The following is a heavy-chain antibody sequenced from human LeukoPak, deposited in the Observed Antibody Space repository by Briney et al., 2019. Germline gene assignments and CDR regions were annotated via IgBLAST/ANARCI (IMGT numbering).Heavy chain of an antibody. CDR1: GGTFSSYA. J-gene: IGHJ6*03. Sequence: SVKVSYKASGGTFSSYAISWLRQAPGQGLEWMGGIIPIFGTANYAQKFQGRVTITADESTSTAYMELSSLRSEDTAVYYCARPDHYYYHYYMDVWGKGTTVTVSS. CDR3: ARPDHYYYHYYMDV. CDR2: IIPIFGTA. V-gene: IGHV1-69*13.